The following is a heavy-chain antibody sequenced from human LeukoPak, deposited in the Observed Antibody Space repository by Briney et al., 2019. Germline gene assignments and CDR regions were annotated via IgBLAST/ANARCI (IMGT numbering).Heavy chain of an antibody. D-gene: IGHD5-24*01. Sequence: GGSLRLSFAASGFTFSSYSMNWVRQAPGKGWEWVSSISSSTSYIYYADSVKGRFTISRDNAKNSLYLQMSSLRAEDTAVYYCARLQYAFEAWFDHWGQGTLVTVSS. CDR1: GFTFSSYS. V-gene: IGHV3-21*01. CDR2: ISSSTSYI. CDR3: ARLQYAFEAWFDH. J-gene: IGHJ5*02.